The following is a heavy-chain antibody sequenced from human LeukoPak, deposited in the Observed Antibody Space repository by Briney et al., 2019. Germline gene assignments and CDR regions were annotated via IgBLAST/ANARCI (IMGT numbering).Heavy chain of an antibody. Sequence: SETLSLTCTVSGGSINIYYWNWIRQPAGKGLEWIGRMHSSGSTNSNPSFKSRVTMSVDTSNNQFSLKLRPVTAADTAMYFCARGYYDSTGYYYPSFDYWGQGTLVTVSS. J-gene: IGHJ4*02. CDR2: MHSSGST. V-gene: IGHV4-4*07. D-gene: IGHD3-22*01. CDR1: GGSINIYY. CDR3: ARGYYDSTGYYYPSFDY.